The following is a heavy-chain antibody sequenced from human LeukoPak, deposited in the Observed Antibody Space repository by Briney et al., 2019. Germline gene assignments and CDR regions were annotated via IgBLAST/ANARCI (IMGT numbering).Heavy chain of an antibody. D-gene: IGHD3-22*01. CDR2: IIPIFGTA. Sequence: GSSVKVSCKASGVTFSSYAINWVRQAPGQGLEWMGGIIPIFGTANCAQRFQGRVTITADESTSTAYMELNSLRSEDTAVYYCAKDFSETSSLDYYDSSGYSGFGDWGQGTLVTVSS. V-gene: IGHV1-69*01. CDR3: AKDFSETSSLDYYDSSGYSGFGD. CDR1: GVTFSSYA. J-gene: IGHJ4*02.